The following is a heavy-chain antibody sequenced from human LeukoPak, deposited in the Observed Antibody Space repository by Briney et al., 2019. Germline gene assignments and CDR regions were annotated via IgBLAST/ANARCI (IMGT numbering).Heavy chain of an antibody. Sequence: ASVKVSCKASGYTFTSYYMHWVRQAPGQGLEWMGIINPSGGSTSYAQKFQGRVTMTRDTSTSTVYMELSSLRSEDTAVYYCARVGFYYYYDSSGYLSWGQGTLVTVSS. J-gene: IGHJ4*02. CDR1: GYTFTSYY. D-gene: IGHD3-22*01. CDR2: INPSGGST. V-gene: IGHV1-46*01. CDR3: ARVGFYYYYDSSGYLS.